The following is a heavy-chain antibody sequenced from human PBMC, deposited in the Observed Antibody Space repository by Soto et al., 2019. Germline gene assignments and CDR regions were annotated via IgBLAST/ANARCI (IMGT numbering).Heavy chain of an antibody. CDR3: ANSKIAARAYYYYYMDV. D-gene: IGHD6-6*01. CDR1: GFTFSSYA. J-gene: IGHJ6*03. CDR2: ISGSGGST. V-gene: IGHV3-23*01. Sequence: GGSPRLSCAASGFTFSSYAMSWVRQAPGKGLEWVSAISGSGGSTYYADSVKGRFTISRDNSKNTLYLQMNSLRAEDTAVYYCANSKIAARAYYYYYMDVWGKGTTVTVSS.